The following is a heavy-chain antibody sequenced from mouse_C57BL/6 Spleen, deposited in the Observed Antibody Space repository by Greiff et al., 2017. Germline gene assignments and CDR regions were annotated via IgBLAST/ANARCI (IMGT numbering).Heavy chain of an antibody. CDR3: ARWLGGFDY. CDR1: GYTFTDYY. CDR2: INTNTGGT. Sequence: EVKLQQSGPELVKPGASVKISCKASGYTFTDYYMNWVKQSHGKSLEWIGDINTNTGGTSYNQKFKGKAPLTVDKYSSTAYMELRSLTSEDSAVYYCARWLGGFDYWGQGTTLTVSS. D-gene: IGHD2-2*01. V-gene: IGHV1-26*01. J-gene: IGHJ2*01.